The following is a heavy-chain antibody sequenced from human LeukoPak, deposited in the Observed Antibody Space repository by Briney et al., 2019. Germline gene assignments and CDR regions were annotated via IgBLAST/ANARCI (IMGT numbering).Heavy chain of an antibody. CDR3: ARVVWTDYYDSSGYKYYFDY. D-gene: IGHD3-22*01. J-gene: IGHJ4*02. CDR2: ISAYNGNT. V-gene: IGHV1-18*01. CDR1: GYTFTSYG. Sequence: ASVKVSCKASGYTFTSYGISWVRQAPGQGLEWMGWISAYNGNTNYAQKLQGRVTMTTDTSTSTAYVELRSLRSDDTAVYYCARVVWTDYYDSSGYKYYFDYWGQGTLVTVSS.